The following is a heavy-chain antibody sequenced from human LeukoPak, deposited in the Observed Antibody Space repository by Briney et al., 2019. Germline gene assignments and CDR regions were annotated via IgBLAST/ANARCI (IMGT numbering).Heavy chain of an antibody. J-gene: IGHJ4*02. CDR1: GFTFSTFS. V-gene: IGHV3-30-3*01. CDR3: AKDLANSWTTDY. Sequence: EGSLRLSCAASGFTFSTFSMYWVRQAPGKGLEWVALISHSGSEKYYADSVEGRFTISRDNSRNTLYLQMNSLSVEDTAFYYCAKDLANSWTTDYWGQETLVTVSS. CDR2: ISHSGSEK. D-gene: IGHD1-1*01.